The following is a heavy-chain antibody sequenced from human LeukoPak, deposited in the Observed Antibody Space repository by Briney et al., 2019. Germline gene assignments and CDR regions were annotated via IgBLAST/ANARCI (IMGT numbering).Heavy chain of an antibody. V-gene: IGHV4-59*01. CDR3: ASTSIFGVVMDAFDI. CDR2: IYYSGST. J-gene: IGHJ3*02. Sequence: PSETLSLTCTVSGGSISSYYWSWIRQPPGKGLEWIGYIYYSGSTNYNPSLKSRVTISVDTSKNQFSLKLSSVTAADTAVYYFASTSIFGVVMDAFDIWGQGTMVTVSS. D-gene: IGHD3-3*01. CDR1: GGSISSYY.